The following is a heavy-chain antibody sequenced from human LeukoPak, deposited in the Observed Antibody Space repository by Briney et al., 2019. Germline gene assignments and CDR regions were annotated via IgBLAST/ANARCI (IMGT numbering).Heavy chain of an antibody. CDR3: ARRGYSSGWYQTFLEGDNWFDP. J-gene: IGHJ5*02. D-gene: IGHD6-19*01. V-gene: IGHV3-33*08. Sequence: PGGSLRLSCAASGFTFSIFGMHWVRQGPGKGLEWVAVISFDGGDKYYADSVKGRFTISRDDSKNSLYLQMNSLRAEDTAVYYCARRGYSSGWYQTFLEGDNWFDPWGQGTLVTVSS. CDR1: GFTFSIFG. CDR2: ISFDGGDK.